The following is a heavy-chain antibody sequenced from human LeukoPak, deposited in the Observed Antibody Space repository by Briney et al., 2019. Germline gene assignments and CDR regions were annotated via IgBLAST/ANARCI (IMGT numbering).Heavy chain of an antibody. Sequence: SETLSLTCTVSGGSMSNNYWNYWNWIRQPAGKGLEWIGRIYTGGSSNYNPSLKSRVTISVDTSKNQFSLKLSSVTAADTAVYYCARSPLYYYDSSGYYDYWGQGTLVTVSS. D-gene: IGHD3-22*01. J-gene: IGHJ4*02. CDR1: GGSMSNNY. CDR2: IYTGGSS. V-gene: IGHV4-4*07. CDR3: ARSPLYYYDSSGYYDY.